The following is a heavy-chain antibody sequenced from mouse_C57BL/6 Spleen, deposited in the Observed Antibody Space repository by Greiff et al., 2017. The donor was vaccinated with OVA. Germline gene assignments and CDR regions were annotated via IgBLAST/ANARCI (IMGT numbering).Heavy chain of an antibody. CDR1: GYSFTGYY. CDR3: ARTTVVATDAMDD. D-gene: IGHD1-1*01. Sequence: EVQLQQSGPELVKPGASVKISCKASGYSFTGYYMNWVKQSPEKSLEWIGEINPSTGGTTYNQKFKAKATLTVDKSSSTAYMQLKSLTSEDSAVYYCARTTVVATDAMDDWGQGTSVTVSS. V-gene: IGHV1-42*01. CDR2: INPSTGGT. J-gene: IGHJ4*01.